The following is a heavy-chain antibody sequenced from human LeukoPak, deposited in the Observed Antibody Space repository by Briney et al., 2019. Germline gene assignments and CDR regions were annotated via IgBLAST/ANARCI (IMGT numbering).Heavy chain of an antibody. V-gene: IGHV4-30-2*01. D-gene: IGHD3-10*01. CDR1: AGSISSGVYS. Sequence: SQTLSLTCTVSAGSISSGVYSWSWIRQPPGKGLEWIGYIYHSGSTYYNPSLKSRVTISLDRSKSQFSLKLSSVTAADTAVYYCARGRGSGIYVDAFDIWTQGTMVTVSS. J-gene: IGHJ3*02. CDR2: IYHSGST. CDR3: ARGRGSGIYVDAFDI.